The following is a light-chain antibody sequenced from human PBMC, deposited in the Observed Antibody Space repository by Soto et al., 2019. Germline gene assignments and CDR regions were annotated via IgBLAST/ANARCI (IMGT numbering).Light chain of an antibody. J-gene: IGLJ3*02. Sequence: QSVLTQPPSVSGAPGQRVTISCTGSSSNIGAGYDVHWYQQLPGTAPKLLIYGNSNRPSGVPDRFSGSKSGTSASLAITGLQAEDEADYYRQSYDSSLSGLGVFGGGTKLTVL. CDR1: SSNIGAGYD. CDR3: QSYDSSLSGLGV. V-gene: IGLV1-40*01. CDR2: GNS.